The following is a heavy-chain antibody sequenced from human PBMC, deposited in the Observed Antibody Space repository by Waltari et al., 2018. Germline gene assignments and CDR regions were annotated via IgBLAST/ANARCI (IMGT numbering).Heavy chain of an antibody. CDR3: ARDGYYDSSGYYNDYGAFDI. J-gene: IGHJ3*02. Sequence: QVQLVESGGGLVQPGRSLRLSCAASGFSLSSYGLHWFRQAPGKGLEWVALIWYDGSNKNYVDSVKGRFTISRDNSKNTLYLQMNSLRAEDTAVYYCARDGYYDSSGYYNDYGAFDIWGQGTMVTVSS. CDR2: IWYDGSNK. D-gene: IGHD3-22*01. CDR1: GFSLSSYG. V-gene: IGHV3-33*08.